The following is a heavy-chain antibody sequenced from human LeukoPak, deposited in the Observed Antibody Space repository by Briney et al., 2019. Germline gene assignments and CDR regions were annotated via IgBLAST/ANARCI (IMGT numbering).Heavy chain of an antibody. CDR3: AQIPITMNSFDI. CDR2: INPNTGDT. CDR1: GYTFTGYY. D-gene: IGHD3-22*01. V-gene: IGHV1-2*02. J-gene: IGHJ3*02. Sequence: ASVKVSCKASGYTFTGYYMHWVRQAPGQGLEWMGWINPNTGDTNYAQKFQGRVTMTSDTSISTAYMELSRLRSDDTAVYYCAQIPITMNSFDIWGQGTMVTVSS.